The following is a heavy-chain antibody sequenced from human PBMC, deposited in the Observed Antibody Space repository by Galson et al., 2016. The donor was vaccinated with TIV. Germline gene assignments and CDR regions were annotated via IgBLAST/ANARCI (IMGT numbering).Heavy chain of an antibody. CDR2: ISGNNGDT. Sequence: SVKVSCKAAGYTLTSYGISWVRQAPGQGFEWMGWISGNNGDTKYSQNFQGRVTMTTDTSTSTAFMEVRSLRFDDTAMYYCARGRYSNHGMDVWGQGSMVTVSS. CDR1: GYTLTSYG. V-gene: IGHV1-18*01. CDR3: ARGRYSNHGMDV. J-gene: IGHJ6*02. D-gene: IGHD1-1*01.